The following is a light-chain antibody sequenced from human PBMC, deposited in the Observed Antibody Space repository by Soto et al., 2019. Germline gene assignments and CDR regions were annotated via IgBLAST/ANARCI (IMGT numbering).Light chain of an antibody. J-gene: IGLJ3*02. CDR3: SSFTSTSTGV. V-gene: IGLV2-14*01. CDR1: SSDVGGHDY. Sequence: QSVLTQPASVSGSPGQSITISCTGSSSDVGGHDYVSWYLQHPGKAPKLLIYEAFNRPSGVSDRFSGSKSGSTASLTISGLQAEDEGDYYCSSFTSTSTGVFGGGTKLTVL. CDR2: EAF.